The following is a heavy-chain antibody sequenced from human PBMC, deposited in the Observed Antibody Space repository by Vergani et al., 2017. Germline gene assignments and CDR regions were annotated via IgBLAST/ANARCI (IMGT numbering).Heavy chain of an antibody. Sequence: QVQLVQSGAEVKKPGSSVKVSCKASGGTFSSYAISWVRQAPGQGLEWMGGIIPIFGTANYAQKFQGRVTITADESTSTAYMELSSPRSEDTAVYYCARDGGAVGATQMDAFDIWGQGTMVTVSS. D-gene: IGHD1-26*01. CDR1: GGTFSSYA. J-gene: IGHJ3*02. V-gene: IGHV1-69*01. CDR3: ARDGGAVGATQMDAFDI. CDR2: IIPIFGTA.